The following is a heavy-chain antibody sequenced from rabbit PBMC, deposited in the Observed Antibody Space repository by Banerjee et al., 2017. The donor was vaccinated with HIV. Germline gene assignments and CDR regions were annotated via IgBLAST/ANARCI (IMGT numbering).Heavy chain of an antibody. CDR2: IVIGRNGGT. J-gene: IGHJ4*01. D-gene: IGHD1-1*01. V-gene: IGHV1S40*01. CDR3: ARDLTGVIGWNFGW. Sequence: QSLEESGGGLVQPEGSLTLTCKASGFDFSNYAMCWVRQAPGKGLERIGCIVIGRNGGTYYARWAKGLFTISKASSTTVTLQMTSLTAADTATYFCARDLTGVIGWNFGWWGQGTLVTVS. CDR1: GFDFSNYA.